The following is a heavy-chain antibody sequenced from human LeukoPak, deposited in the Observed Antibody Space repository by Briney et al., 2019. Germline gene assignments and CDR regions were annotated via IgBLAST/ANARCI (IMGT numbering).Heavy chain of an antibody. J-gene: IGHJ4*02. CDR3: ARDYYDSSGPQRLRVY. CDR1: GFTISSYR. V-gene: IGHV3-21*01. D-gene: IGHD3-22*01. CDR2: ISSSSSYI. Sequence: GGSLRLSCAASGFTISSYRMKWVRQARGNGLEWVSSISSSSSYIDYADSVKGRFTISRDNAKNSLYLQMNSLRAEDTAVYYCARDYYDSSGPQRLRVYWGQGTLVTVSS.